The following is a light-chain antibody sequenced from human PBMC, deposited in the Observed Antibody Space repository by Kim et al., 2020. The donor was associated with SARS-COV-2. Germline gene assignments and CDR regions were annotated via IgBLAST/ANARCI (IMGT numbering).Light chain of an antibody. J-gene: IGKJ5*01. CDR1: QTINIY. CDR3: QQSSTYPIT. V-gene: IGKV1-39*01. Sequence: ASVGDRVTITCRASQTINIYLNWYQQKPGKAPKLLIYAASYLQSGVPPRFSGSGSGTEFTLTVSNLQPEDFATYFCQQSSTYPITFGQGTRLDIK. CDR2: AAS.